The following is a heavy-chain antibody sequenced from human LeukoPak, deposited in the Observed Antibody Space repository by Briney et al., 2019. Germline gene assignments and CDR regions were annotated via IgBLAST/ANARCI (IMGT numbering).Heavy chain of an antibody. CDR3: ARHGTSGTNLNWFDP. CDR1: GGSVSSGSHY. CDR2: IYYSGST. D-gene: IGHD1-1*01. V-gene: IGHV4-61*01. J-gene: IGHJ5*02. Sequence: SETLSLTCTVSGGSVSSGSHYWSWIRQPPGKGLEWIGFIYYSGSTYYNPSLKRRLTISVDTSKNQFSLKLSSVTAADTAVYYCARHGTSGTNLNWFDPWGQGTLVTVSS.